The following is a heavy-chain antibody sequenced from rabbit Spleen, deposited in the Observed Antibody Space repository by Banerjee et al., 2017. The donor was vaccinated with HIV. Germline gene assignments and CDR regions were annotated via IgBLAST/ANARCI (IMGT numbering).Heavy chain of an antibody. V-gene: IGHV1S40*01. D-gene: IGHD5-1*01. CDR1: GFDFSNNE. J-gene: IGHJ4*01. CDR3: ARVWDL. Sequence: QSLEESGGGLVQPEGSLTLTCKASGFDFSNNEMWWVRQAPGKGLEWIAYIRIADGATTYANWAKGRFTISKTSSTMVTLKMTSLTAADTATYFCARVWDLWGPGTLVTVS. CDR2: IRIADGATT.